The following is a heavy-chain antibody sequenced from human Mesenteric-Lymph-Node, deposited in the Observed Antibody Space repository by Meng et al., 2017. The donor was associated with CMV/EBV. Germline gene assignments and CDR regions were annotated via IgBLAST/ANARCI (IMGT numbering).Heavy chain of an antibody. Sequence: GYTFTSDGISWVRQAPRQGLEWMGWISAYNGNTNYAQKLQGRVTMTTDTSTSTAYMELRSLRSDDTAVYYCARDGISSSWYSYYFDYWGQGTLVTVSS. CDR2: ISAYNGNT. D-gene: IGHD6-13*01. CDR3: ARDGISSSWYSYYFDY. V-gene: IGHV1-18*01. J-gene: IGHJ4*02. CDR1: GYTFTSDG.